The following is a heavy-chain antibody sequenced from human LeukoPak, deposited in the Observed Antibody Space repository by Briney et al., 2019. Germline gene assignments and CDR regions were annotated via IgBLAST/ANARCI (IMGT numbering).Heavy chain of an antibody. D-gene: IGHD3-10*01. J-gene: IGHJ4*02. CDR3: ARGDYYGSGSRFDY. CDR2: MNPNSGNT. Sequence: ASVTVSCKASGYTFTSYDINWVRQATGQGLEWMGWMNPNSGNTGYAQKFQGRVTMTRNTSISTAYMELSSLRSEDMAVYYCARGDYYGSGSRFDYWGQGTLVTVSS. V-gene: IGHV1-8*01. CDR1: GYTFTSYD.